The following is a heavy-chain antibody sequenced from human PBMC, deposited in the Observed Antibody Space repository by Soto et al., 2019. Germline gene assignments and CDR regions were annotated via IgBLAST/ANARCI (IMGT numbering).Heavy chain of an antibody. Sequence: ASVKVSCKASGYTFTSYYIHWVRQAPGQGLEWVGIVNPSVGTTNYAQSFRGRVTMTRDTSTSTVYMELSSLTSEDTAVYYCARDHRIQYDSKGYYGMDVWGQGTTVTVSS. CDR1: GYTFTSYY. J-gene: IGHJ6*02. CDR3: ARDHRIQYDSKGYYGMDV. V-gene: IGHV1-46*01. D-gene: IGHD3-3*01. CDR2: VNPSVGTT.